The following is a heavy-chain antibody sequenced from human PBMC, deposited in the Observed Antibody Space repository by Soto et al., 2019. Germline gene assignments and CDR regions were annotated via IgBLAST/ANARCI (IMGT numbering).Heavy chain of an antibody. V-gene: IGHV3-23*01. CDR2: ISGSGGST. J-gene: IGHJ4*02. CDR1: GFTFSSYW. Sequence: PGGSLRLSCAASGFTFSSYWMSWVRQAPGKGLEWVSAISGSGGSTYSADSVKGRFTISRDNSKNTLYLQMSSLRAEDTAVYYCARGFSAGKGSTPDFWGQGSLVTVSS. CDR3: ARGFSAGKGSTPDF. D-gene: IGHD6-13*01.